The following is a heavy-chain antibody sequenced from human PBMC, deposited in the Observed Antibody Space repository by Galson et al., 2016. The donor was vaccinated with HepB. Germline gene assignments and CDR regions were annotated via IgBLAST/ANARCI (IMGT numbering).Heavy chain of an antibody. CDR2: IIPLFGKT. CDR3: ARTNCRGGSCYFEF. CDR1: GGTFS. J-gene: IGHJ4*02. V-gene: IGHV1-69*13. Sequence: SVKVSCKATGGTFSWVRQAPGQGLEWMGGIIPLFGKTNYAQSFQGRVSITADESARIVYMEIHSLRSDDTAVYYCARTNCRGGSCYFEFWGQGTLVTVSS. D-gene: IGHD2-15*01.